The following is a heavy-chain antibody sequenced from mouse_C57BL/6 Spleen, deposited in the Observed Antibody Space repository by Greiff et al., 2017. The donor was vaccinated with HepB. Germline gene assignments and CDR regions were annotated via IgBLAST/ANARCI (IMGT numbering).Heavy chain of an antibody. CDR3: AREGNWDENWYFDV. CDR2: IYPRDGST. CDR1: GYTFTSYD. Sequence: QVQLKQSGPELVKPGASVKLSCKASGYTFTSYDINWVKQRPGQGLEWIGWIYPRDGSTKYNEKFKGKATLTVDTSSSTAYMELHSLTSEDSAVYFCAREGNWDENWYFDVWGTGTTVTVSS. V-gene: IGHV1-85*01. D-gene: IGHD4-1*01. J-gene: IGHJ1*03.